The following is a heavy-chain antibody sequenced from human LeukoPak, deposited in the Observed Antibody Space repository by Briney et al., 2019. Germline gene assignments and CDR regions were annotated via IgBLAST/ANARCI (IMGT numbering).Heavy chain of an antibody. D-gene: IGHD4-17*01. J-gene: IGHJ4*02. V-gene: IGHV4-39*01. CDR3: ARHVVAYDYGDY. Sequence: SETLSLTCIVSSGSISSSTYYWGRTRQPPGKGLEWIGSIYYTGSTYYNPSLKSRVTISVDTSENQFSLRLSSVTAADTAVYYCARHVVAYDYGDYWGQGTLVTVSS. CDR2: IYYTGST. CDR1: SGSISSSTYY.